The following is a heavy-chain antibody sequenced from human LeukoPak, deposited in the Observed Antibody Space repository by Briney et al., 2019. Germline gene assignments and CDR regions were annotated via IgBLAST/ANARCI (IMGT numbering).Heavy chain of an antibody. J-gene: IGHJ4*02. CDR3: AKDRRIAVAGFTFDY. CDR1: GFTFSSYG. V-gene: IGHV3-33*06. CDR2: IWYDGSNK. Sequence: GGSLRLSCAASGFTFSSYGMHWVRQAPGKGLEWVAVIWYDGSNKYCADSVKGRFTISRDNSKNTLYLQMNSLRAEDTAVYYCAKDRRIAVAGFTFDYWGQGTLVTVSS. D-gene: IGHD6-19*01.